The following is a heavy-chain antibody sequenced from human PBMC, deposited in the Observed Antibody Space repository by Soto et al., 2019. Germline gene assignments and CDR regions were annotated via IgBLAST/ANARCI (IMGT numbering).Heavy chain of an antibody. D-gene: IGHD7-27*01. J-gene: IGHJ6*02. V-gene: IGHV3-23*01. Sequence: GGSLRLSCAASGFTFSSYAMSWVRQAPGKGLEWVSAISGSGGSTYYADSVKGRFTISRDNSKNTLYLQMNSLRAEDTAVYYCARTGETGEDYYFFGMDVWGQGTTVTVSS. CDR1: GFTFSSYA. CDR2: ISGSGGST. CDR3: ARTGETGEDYYFFGMDV.